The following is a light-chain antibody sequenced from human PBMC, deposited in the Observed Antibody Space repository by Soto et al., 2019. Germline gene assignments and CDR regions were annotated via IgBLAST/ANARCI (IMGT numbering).Light chain of an antibody. J-gene: IGLJ1*01. Sequence: QSVLTQPASVSGSPGQSITISCTGTSSDVGVYNYVSWFQQHPGKATKLMIYDVSDRPSGVSYRFSGSKSGDTASLTISGLQAEDEADYYCSSYTSSSTLYVFGTGTKVTVL. CDR3: SSYTSSSTLYV. CDR1: SSDVGVYNY. V-gene: IGLV2-14*01. CDR2: DVS.